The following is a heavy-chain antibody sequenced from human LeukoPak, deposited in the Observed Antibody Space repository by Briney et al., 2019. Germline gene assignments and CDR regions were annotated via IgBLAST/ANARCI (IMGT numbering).Heavy chain of an antibody. J-gene: IGHJ4*02. CDR2: IWYDGSNK. Sequence: GGSLRLSCAASGYTFSYYVMHWVRQAPGKGLEWVAVIWYDGSNKYYADSVKGRFTISRDNSKNTLYLLMNSLRADDTAVYYCARGSRRAAGALGSWGQGTLVTVSS. CDR1: GYTFSYYV. D-gene: IGHD6-13*01. V-gene: IGHV3-33*01. CDR3: ARGSRRAAGALGS.